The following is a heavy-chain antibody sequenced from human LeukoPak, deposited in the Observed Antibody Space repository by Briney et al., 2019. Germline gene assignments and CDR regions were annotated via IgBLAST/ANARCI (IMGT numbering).Heavy chain of an antibody. D-gene: IGHD2-2*01. Sequence: PAGSLRLSCAASGFTFSTYGMSWVRQAPGKGLEWVSTINDSGGNTYYADSMKGRSTSFRDISKNSPYLHMTTLTADDTAVYYCARDTEYQLLTDYWGQGNLGTVSS. V-gene: IGHV3-23*01. J-gene: IGHJ4*02. CDR2: INDSGGNT. CDR1: GFTFSTYG. CDR3: ARDTEYQLLTDY.